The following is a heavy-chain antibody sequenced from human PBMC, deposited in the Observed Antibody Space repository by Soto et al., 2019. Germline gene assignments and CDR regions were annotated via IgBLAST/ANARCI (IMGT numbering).Heavy chain of an antibody. V-gene: IGHV3-30-3*01. CDR3: ARDSGPRYFDY. Sequence: QVQLVESGGGVVQPGRSLRLSCAASGFTFSSYAMHWVRQAPGKGLEWVAVISYDGSNKYYADSVKGRFTISRDNSKNSVAVQMNSLRAEDTAVYYCARDSGPRYFDYWCQGILVTVSS. D-gene: IGHD3-10*01. J-gene: IGHJ4*02. CDR1: GFTFSSYA. CDR2: ISYDGSNK.